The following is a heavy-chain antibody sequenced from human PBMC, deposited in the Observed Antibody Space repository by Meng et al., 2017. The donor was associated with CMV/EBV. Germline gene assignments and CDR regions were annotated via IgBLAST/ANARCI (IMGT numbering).Heavy chain of an antibody. CDR2: IDSSGA. Sequence: GGSLRLSCAASGFTFSSYAMSWVRQTPGKGLEWVSTIDSSGAYIADSVKGRFTVSRDNFKNTLDLQMNSLRVEDAATYYCAKPMGNTRVDHWGQGTQVTVSS. J-gene: IGHJ5*02. CDR3: AKPMGNTRVDH. V-gene: IGHV3-23*05. D-gene: IGHD5-24*01. CDR1: GFTFSSYA.